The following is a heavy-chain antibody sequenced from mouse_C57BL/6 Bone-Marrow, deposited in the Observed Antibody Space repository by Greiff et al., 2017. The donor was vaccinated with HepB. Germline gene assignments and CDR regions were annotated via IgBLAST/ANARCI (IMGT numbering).Heavy chain of an antibody. CDR2: IYPGSGST. Sequence: VQLQQSGAELVKPGASVKMSCKASGYTFTSYWITWVKQRPGQGLEWIGDIYPGSGSTNYNEKFKSKATLTVDTSSSTAYMQLSSLTSEDSAVYYCARRENFGPWFAYWGQGTLVTVSA. V-gene: IGHV1-55*01. J-gene: IGHJ3*01. CDR1: GYTFTSYW. CDR3: ARRENFGPWFAY.